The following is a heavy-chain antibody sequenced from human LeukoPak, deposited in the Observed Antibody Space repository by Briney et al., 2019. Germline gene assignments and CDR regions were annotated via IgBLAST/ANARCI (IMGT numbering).Heavy chain of an antibody. CDR3: ARDYGGNSAKWFDP. V-gene: IGHV1-18*01. Sequence: ASVKVSCMASGYTFTSYGISWVRQAPGQGLEWMGWISAYNGNTNYAQKLQGRVTMTTDTSTSTAYMELRSLRSDDTAVYYCARDYGGNSAKWFDPWGQGTLVTVSS. J-gene: IGHJ5*02. CDR1: GYTFTSYG. CDR2: ISAYNGNT. D-gene: IGHD4-23*01.